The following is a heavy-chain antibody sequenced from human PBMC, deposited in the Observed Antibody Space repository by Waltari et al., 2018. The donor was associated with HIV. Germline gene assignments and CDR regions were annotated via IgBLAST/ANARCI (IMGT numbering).Heavy chain of an antibody. CDR1: GYTFTNYY. CDR3: SRQNEYTSSPLDY. J-gene: IGHJ4*02. CDR2: INPGRISI. D-gene: IGHD6-6*01. Sequence: QVQLVQSGAEVKKPGASLKLSCKASGYTFTNYYIHWVRQAPGQGLEWMGIINPGRISISYAQKFQGKVTLTRDTSTRTVYRELISLRSEDTAIYYWSRQNEYTSSPLDYWGQGTLVTVSS. V-gene: IGHV1-46*01.